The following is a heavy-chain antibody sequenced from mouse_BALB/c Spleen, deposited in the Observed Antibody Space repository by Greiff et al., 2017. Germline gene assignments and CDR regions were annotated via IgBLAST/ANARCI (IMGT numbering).Heavy chain of an antibody. CDR3: AISTMITTDAMDY. CDR1: GFSLTGYG. Sequence: QVQLQQSGPGLVAPSQSLSITCTVSGFSLTGYGVNWVRQPPGKGLEWLGMIWGDGSTDYNSALKSRLSISKDNSKSQVFLKMNSLQTDDTARYYCAISTMITTDAMDYWGQGTSVTVSA. D-gene: IGHD2-4*01. V-gene: IGHV2-6-7*01. CDR2: IWGDGST. J-gene: IGHJ4*01.